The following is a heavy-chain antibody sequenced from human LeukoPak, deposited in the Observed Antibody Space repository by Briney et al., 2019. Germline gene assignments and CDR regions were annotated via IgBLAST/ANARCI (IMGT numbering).Heavy chain of an antibody. J-gene: IGHJ4*02. CDR3: ARLTRIAAAGAVGY. D-gene: IGHD6-13*01. V-gene: IGHV4-39*07. CDR1: GGSISSSSYY. CDR2: IYYSGST. Sequence: PSETLSLTCTVSGGSISSSSYYWGWIRQPPGKGLEWIGSIYYSGSTYYNPSLKSRVTISVDTSKNQFSLKLSSVTAADTAVYYCARLTRIAAAGAVGYWGQGTLVTVSS.